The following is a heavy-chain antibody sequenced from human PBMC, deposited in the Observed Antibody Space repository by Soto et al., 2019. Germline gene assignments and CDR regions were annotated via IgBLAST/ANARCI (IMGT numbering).Heavy chain of an antibody. J-gene: IGHJ4*02. CDR3: ARGSSWSYFDY. Sequence: QVQLVQSGAEVKKPGASVKVSCKASGYTFTSYAIHWVRQAPGQRLEWMGWINTAKDNTRYSQKFQGRVTITRDTSASIVYMELSSLRSADTAVYYCARGSSWSYFDYWGQGTLVTVSS. CDR1: GYTFTSYA. V-gene: IGHV1-3*04. CDR2: INTAKDNT. D-gene: IGHD6-13*01.